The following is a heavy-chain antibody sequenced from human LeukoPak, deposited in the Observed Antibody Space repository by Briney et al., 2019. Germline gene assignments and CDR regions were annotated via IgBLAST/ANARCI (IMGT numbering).Heavy chain of an antibody. J-gene: IGHJ4*02. CDR1: GFTFNRFY. D-gene: IGHD6-13*01. Sequence: GGSLRLSCSASGFTFNRFYLHWVRQAPGKGLEWVAVIATDGRDKKYADSVKGRFTISRDNSKNTLYLEMNSLRPEDTAVYHCAKDSKVAAAGYFFDYWGQGTLVTVSS. CDR3: AKDSKVAAAGYFFDY. CDR2: IATDGRDK. V-gene: IGHV3-30*18.